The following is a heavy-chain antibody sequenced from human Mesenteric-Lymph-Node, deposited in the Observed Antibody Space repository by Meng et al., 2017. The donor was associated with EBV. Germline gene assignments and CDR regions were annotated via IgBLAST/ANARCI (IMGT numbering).Heavy chain of an antibody. V-gene: IGHV4-4*02. D-gene: IGHD6-19*01. Sequence: QVPLQEAVPGLVRPSGTLSLPCAVSGGSISSSNWWSWVRQPPGKGLEWIGEIYHSGSTNYNPSLKSRVTISVDKSKNQFSLKLSSVTAADTAVYYCARGTVAGTHLDYWAQGTLVTVSS. CDR3: ARGTVAGTHLDY. CDR2: IYHSGST. CDR1: GGSISSSNW. J-gene: IGHJ4*02.